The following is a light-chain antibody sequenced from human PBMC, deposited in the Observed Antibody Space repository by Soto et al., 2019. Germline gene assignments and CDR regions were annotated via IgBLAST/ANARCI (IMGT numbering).Light chain of an antibody. CDR3: QQYGNSPRT. CDR1: QSVSSSY. Sequence: EIVLTQSPGTLSLSPGERATLSCRASQSVSSSYLAWYQQKPGQAPRLLIYGASSRATGIPDRFSGSGSGTDFTLSISRLEPEDFAVYYCQQYGNSPRTVGQGTKVDSK. V-gene: IGKV3-20*01. CDR2: GAS. J-gene: IGKJ1*01.